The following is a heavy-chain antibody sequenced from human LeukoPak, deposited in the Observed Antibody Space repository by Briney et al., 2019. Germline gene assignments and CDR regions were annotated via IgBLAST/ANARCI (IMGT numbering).Heavy chain of an antibody. Sequence: GGSLRLSCAASGFTFSSYSMNWVRQAPGKGLEWVSSISSSSSYIYYADSVKGRFTISRDNAKNSLYLQMNSLRAEDTAVYYCARSSYPLEWSIDFDYWGQGTLVTVSS. CDR2: ISSSSSYI. D-gene: IGHD3-3*01. V-gene: IGHV3-21*01. CDR1: GFTFSSYS. CDR3: ARSSYPLEWSIDFDY. J-gene: IGHJ4*02.